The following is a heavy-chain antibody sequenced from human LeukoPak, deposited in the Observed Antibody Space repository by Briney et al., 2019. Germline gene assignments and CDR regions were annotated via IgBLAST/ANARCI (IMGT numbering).Heavy chain of an antibody. CDR2: IRNDGSNK. CDR3: AKGHPRSVGAPPD. Sequence: GGSLRLSCAASGFTFSSYGMHWVRQAPGKGLEWVAFIRNDGSNKYYADSVKGRFTISRDNSKNTLYLQMNSLRAEDTAVYYCAKGHPRSVGAPPDWGQGTLVTVSS. V-gene: IGHV3-30*02. D-gene: IGHD1-26*01. CDR1: GFTFSSYG. J-gene: IGHJ4*02.